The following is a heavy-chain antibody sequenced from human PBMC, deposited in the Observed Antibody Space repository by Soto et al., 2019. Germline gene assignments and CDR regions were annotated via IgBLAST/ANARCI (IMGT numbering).Heavy chain of an antibody. J-gene: IGHJ6*02. D-gene: IGHD1-1*01. CDR1: GGSFSDYF. CDR2: IHHSGTT. CDR3: ARQAVTLNGKYYLYHNGMDV. Sequence: PSETLSLTCAVYGGSFSDYFWSWIRQPPGKGLEWIGEIHHSGTTHYNPSLKSRVTMSVDTSKNQFSLRLRSLTAADTAVYYCARQAVTLNGKYYLYHNGMDVWGLGTTVTVSS. V-gene: IGHV4-34*01.